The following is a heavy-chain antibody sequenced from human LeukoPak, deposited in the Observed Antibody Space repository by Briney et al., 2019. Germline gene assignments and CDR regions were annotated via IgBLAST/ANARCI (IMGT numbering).Heavy chain of an antibody. CDR1: GYTFTGYY. CDR2: INPNSGGT. D-gene: IGHD2-21*02. V-gene: IGHV1-2*02. J-gene: IGHJ4*02. Sequence: GASVKVSCKASGYTFTGYYMHWVRQAPGQGLEWMGWINPNSGGTNYAQKFQGRVTMTRDTSISTAYMELSRLRSDDTAVYYCARRLSRGAYCGGDCYSLGYWGQGTLDTVSS. CDR3: ARRLSRGAYCGGDCYSLGY.